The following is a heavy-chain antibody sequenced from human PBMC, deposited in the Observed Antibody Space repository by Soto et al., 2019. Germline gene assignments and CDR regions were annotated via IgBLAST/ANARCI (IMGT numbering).Heavy chain of an antibody. Sequence: QVQLQESGPGLVKPSGTLSLTCAVSGGSISSSNWWSWVRQPPGKGLEWIGEIYHSGSTNYNPTLKSRVTIYEDKSKTQVSLKLSSVTAEDTAVYYCARGGVSPRVGYCMDVWGQGNPVTVSS. J-gene: IGHJ6*02. D-gene: IGHD1-26*01. V-gene: IGHV4-4*02. CDR3: ARGGVSPRVGYCMDV. CDR2: IYHSGST. CDR1: GGSISSSNW.